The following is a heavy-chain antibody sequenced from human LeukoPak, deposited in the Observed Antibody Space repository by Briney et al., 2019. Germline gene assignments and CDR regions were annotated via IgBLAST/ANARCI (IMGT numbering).Heavy chain of an antibody. V-gene: IGHV1-2*02. CDR2: INPNSGGT. J-gene: IGHJ4*02. CDR3: ARDPWVATTMFDY. D-gene: IGHD5-12*01. CDR1: GYTFTGYY. Sequence: ASVKVSCKASGYTFTGYYMHWVRQAPGQGLEWMGWINPNSGGTNYAQKCQGRVTMTRDTSISTAYMELSRLRSDDTAVYYCARDPWVATTMFDYWGQGTLVTVSS.